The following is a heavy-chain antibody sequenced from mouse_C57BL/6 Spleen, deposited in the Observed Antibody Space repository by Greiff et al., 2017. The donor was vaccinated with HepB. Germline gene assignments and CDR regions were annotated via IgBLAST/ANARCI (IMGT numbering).Heavy chain of an antibody. CDR2: IDPETGGT. CDR1: GYTFTDYE. Sequence: QVQLQQSGAELVRPGASVTLSCKASGYTFTDYEMHWVKQTPVHGLEWIGAIDPETGGTAYNQKFKGKAILTADKSSSTAYMELRSLTSEDSAVYNCTRRGSRYYFDYWGQGTTLTVSS. V-gene: IGHV1-15*01. D-gene: IGHD1-1*01. CDR3: TRRGSRYYFDY. J-gene: IGHJ2*01.